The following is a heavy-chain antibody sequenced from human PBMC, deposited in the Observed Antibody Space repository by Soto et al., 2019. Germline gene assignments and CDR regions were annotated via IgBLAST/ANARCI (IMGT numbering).Heavy chain of an antibody. J-gene: IGHJ5*01. CDR3: MKDHGCGTSTDS. CDR1: GFSFSSYH. CDR2: ISRNGDST. Sequence: GGSLRLSCSASGFSFSSYHMHWFRQAPGKGLEYVSGISRNGDSTYYADSVKGRFTISRDNYKNTLYLQMSSLRAEDTAIYYGMKDHGCGTSTDSWGQGTLVTVSS. V-gene: IGHV3-64D*08. D-gene: IGHD6-25*01.